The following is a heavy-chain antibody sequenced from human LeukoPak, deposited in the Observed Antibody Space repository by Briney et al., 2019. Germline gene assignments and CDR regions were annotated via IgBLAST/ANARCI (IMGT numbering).Heavy chain of an antibody. D-gene: IGHD4-17*01. J-gene: IGHJ4*02. CDR2: IIPLLGIA. CDR3: ATVPTTVTTSANFDY. CDR1: GYTFTRNY. Sequence: ASVKVSCKASGYTFTRNYMHWVRQAPGQGLEWMGRIIPLLGIANYAQKFQGRVTISADKSTSTAYMELSSLRSEDTAVYYCATVPTTVTTSANFDYWGQGTLVTVSS. V-gene: IGHV1-69*02.